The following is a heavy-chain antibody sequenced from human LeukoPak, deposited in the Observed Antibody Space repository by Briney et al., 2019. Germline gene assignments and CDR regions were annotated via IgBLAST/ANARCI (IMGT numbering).Heavy chain of an antibody. V-gene: IGHV4-39*07. Sequence: PSETLSLTCTVSGGSISSSSYYWGWIRQPPGKGLEWIGSIYHSGSTYYNPSLKSRVTISVDTSKNQFSLKLSSVTAADTAVYYCARDGGPRDYGDYFWFDPWGQGTLVTVSS. CDR1: GGSISSSSYY. D-gene: IGHD4-17*01. J-gene: IGHJ5*02. CDR2: IYHSGST. CDR3: ARDGGPRDYGDYFWFDP.